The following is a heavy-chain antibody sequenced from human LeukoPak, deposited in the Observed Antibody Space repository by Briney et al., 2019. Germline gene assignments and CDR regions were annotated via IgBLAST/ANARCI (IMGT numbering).Heavy chain of an antibody. D-gene: IGHD6-13*01. V-gene: IGHV3-7*01. Sequence: GGSLRLSCAASGFTFSSYWMSWVRQAPGKGLEWVANIKQDGSEKYYVDSVKGRFTISRDNAKNSLYLQMNSLRAEDTAVYYCARDIEQQLPLVDLTLIWFDPWGQGTLVTVSS. CDR3: ARDIEQQLPLVDLTLIWFDP. CDR1: GFTFSSYW. J-gene: IGHJ5*02. CDR2: IKQDGSEK.